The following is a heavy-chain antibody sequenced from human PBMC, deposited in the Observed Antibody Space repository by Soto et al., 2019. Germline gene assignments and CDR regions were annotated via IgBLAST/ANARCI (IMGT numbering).Heavy chain of an antibody. D-gene: IGHD2-15*01. V-gene: IGHV3-30*03. J-gene: IGHJ4*02. Sequence: GGSLRLSCAASGFSFRSYAMHWVRQAPGKGLEWVAVMTDDGNKKYYADSVKGRFIISRDNSKNTLYLQMNSLRGVDTAVYYCARDLGYCASGSCYNLGYYFDYWGQGTPVTVSS. CDR3: ARDLGYCASGSCYNLGYYFDY. CDR2: MTDDGNKK. CDR1: GFSFRSYA.